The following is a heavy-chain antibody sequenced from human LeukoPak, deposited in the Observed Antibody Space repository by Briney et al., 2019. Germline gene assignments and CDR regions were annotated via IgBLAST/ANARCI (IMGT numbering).Heavy chain of an antibody. J-gene: IGHJ6*02. CDR1: GFTFSNAW. D-gene: IGHD6-19*01. CDR2: IKSKTDGGTT. CDR3: AKEHTPGYSSGWYRGMDV. Sequence: TGGSLRLSCAASGFTFSNAWMSWVRQAPGKGLEWVGRIKSKTDGGTTDYAAPVKGRFTISRDNSKNTLYLQMNSLRAEDTAVYYCAKEHTPGYSSGWYRGMDVWGQGTTVTVSS. V-gene: IGHV3-15*01.